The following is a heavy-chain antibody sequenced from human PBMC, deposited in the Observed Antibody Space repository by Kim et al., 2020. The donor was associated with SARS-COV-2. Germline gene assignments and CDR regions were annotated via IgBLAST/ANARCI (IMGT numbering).Heavy chain of an antibody. CDR2: IISKAYGGTT. V-gene: IGHV3-49*03. CDR3: TRGGHDSSGYYYGDYFDY. CDR1: GFTFGDYA. D-gene: IGHD3-22*01. Sequence: GGSLRLSCTASGFTFGDYAMSWFRQAPGKGLEWVGFIISKAYGGTTEYAASVKGRFTISRDDSKSIAYLQMNSLKTEDTAVYYCTRGGHDSSGYYYGDYFDYWGQGTLVTVSS. J-gene: IGHJ4*02.